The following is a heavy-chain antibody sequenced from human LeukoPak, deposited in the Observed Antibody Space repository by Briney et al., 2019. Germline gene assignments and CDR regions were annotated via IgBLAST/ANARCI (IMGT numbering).Heavy chain of an antibody. V-gene: IGHV4-4*02. J-gene: IGHJ4*02. Sequence: NPSETLSLTCAVSGGSISSSNWWSWVRQPPGKGLEWIGEIYQSGSTNYNPSLKSRVTISVDKSKNQFSLKVSSVTAADTAMYYCARALAAAGTFGFDRWGQGTLVTVSS. D-gene: IGHD6-13*01. CDR3: ARALAAAGTFGFDR. CDR2: IYQSGST. CDR1: GGSISSSNW.